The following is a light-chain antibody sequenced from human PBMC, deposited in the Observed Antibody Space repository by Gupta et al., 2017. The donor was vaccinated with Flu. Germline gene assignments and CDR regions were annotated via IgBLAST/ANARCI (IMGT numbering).Light chain of an antibody. CDR1: SSDVGGYNY. J-gene: IGLJ2*01. Sequence: QSALTQPASVSGSPGQSLTISCTGTSSDVGGYNYVSWYQQHPGKAPKLMIYEVSNRLSGVSNRFSGSKSGNTASLTISGLQAEDEADYYCSSYTSSSTLVFGGGTKLTVL. CDR3: SSYTSSSTLV. CDR2: EVS. V-gene: IGLV2-14*01.